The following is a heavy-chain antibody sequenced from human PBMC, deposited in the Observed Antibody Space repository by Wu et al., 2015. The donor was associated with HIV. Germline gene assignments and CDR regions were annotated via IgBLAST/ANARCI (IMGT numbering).Heavy chain of an antibody. CDR1: GYTFTDYG. Sequence: QVQLLQSGAEVKKPGASVKVSCKASGYTFTDYGISWVRQAPGQGLEWMGIIDPATGSSKCAQKFQDRVTMTRDPSTNTVYMEVTSLTSDDTAVHSCARGKLSGIEFFPHWGQGTLVTVSS. CDR3: ARGKLSGIEFFPH. V-gene: IGHV1-18*01. J-gene: IGHJ1*01. CDR2: IDPATGSS. D-gene: IGHD3-3*01.